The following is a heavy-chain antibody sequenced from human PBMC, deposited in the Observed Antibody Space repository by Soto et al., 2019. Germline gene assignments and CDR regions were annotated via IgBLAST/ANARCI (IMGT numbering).Heavy chain of an antibody. CDR2: IFYRGNT. Sequence: SETLSLTCTGSGGSMSGYYWSWIRQPPGKGLEWIGYIFYRGNTLYNPSLQSRVTISVDTSKNQFFLGLTSVTAADTAVYYCTRHAIIPKLQYGMDVWGQGASVTVSS. D-gene: IGHD1-1*01. CDR1: GGSMSGYY. J-gene: IGHJ6*02. V-gene: IGHV4-59*01. CDR3: TRHAIIPKLQYGMDV.